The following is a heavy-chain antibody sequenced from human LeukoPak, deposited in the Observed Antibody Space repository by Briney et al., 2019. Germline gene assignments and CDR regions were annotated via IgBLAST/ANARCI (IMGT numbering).Heavy chain of an antibody. J-gene: IGHJ6*02. CDR1: GFTFSSYS. Sequence: GGSLRLSCAASGFTFSSYSMNWVRQAPGKGLEWDSSISSSSSYIYYADSVKGRFTISRDNAKNSLYLQMNSLRAEDTAVYYCARAHMTTRYYYYGMDVWGQGTTVTVSS. CDR2: ISSSSSYI. CDR3: ARAHMTTRYYYYGMDV. V-gene: IGHV3-21*01. D-gene: IGHD4-17*01.